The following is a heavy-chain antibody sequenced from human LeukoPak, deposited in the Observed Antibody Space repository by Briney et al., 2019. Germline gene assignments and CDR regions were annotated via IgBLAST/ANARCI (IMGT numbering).Heavy chain of an antibody. CDR3: ASPLTTVTTGYFQH. J-gene: IGHJ1*01. CDR2: IIPIFGTA. V-gene: IGHV1-69*05. Sequence: SVKVSCKASGGTFSSYAISWVRQAPGQGLEWMGRIIPIFGTANYAQKFQGRVTITTDESTSTAYVELSSLRSEDTAVYYCASPLTTVTTGYFQHWGQGTLVTVSS. D-gene: IGHD4-17*01. CDR1: GGTFSSYA.